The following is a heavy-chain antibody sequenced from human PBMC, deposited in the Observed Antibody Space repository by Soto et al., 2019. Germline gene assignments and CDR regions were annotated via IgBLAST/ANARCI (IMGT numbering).Heavy chain of an antibody. CDR2: IYYSGST. J-gene: IGHJ3*02. V-gene: IGHV4-59*01. CDR1: GGSIRSYY. D-gene: IGHD5-12*01. CDR3: ARAPPPLDSGYDAFDI. Sequence: SETLSLTCTVSGGSIRSYYWSWIRQPPGKGLEWIGYIYYSGSTNYNPSLKSRVTISVDTSNNQFSLKLSSVTAADTAVYYFARAPPPLDSGYDAFDIWGQGTMVTVAS.